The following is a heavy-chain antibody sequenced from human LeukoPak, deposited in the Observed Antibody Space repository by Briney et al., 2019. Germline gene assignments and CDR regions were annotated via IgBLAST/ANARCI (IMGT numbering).Heavy chain of an antibody. CDR2: INPNSGGT. Sequence: GASVKVSCKASGYTFTSYGISWVRQAPGQGLEWMGWINPNSGGTNYAQKFQGRVTMTRDTSISTAYMELSRLRSDDTAVYYCARRRKQLVNLSDPWGQGTLVTVSS. D-gene: IGHD6-13*01. J-gene: IGHJ5*02. CDR1: GYTFTSYG. V-gene: IGHV1-2*02. CDR3: ARRRKQLVNLSDP.